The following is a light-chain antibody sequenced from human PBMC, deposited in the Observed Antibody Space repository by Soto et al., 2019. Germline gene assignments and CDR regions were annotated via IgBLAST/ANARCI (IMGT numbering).Light chain of an antibody. V-gene: IGKV3-20*01. J-gene: IGKJ2*01. CDR3: QQYDTLPYT. Sequence: EIVLTESPGTLSLSPGERATLSCRASQSVPSSNVAWYHQKPGQSPRLLSYGASTRATGIPARFSGSGSGTDFTLTISRLEPDDFAVYFCQQYDTLPYTFGQGTKLDFK. CDR1: QSVPSSN. CDR2: GAS.